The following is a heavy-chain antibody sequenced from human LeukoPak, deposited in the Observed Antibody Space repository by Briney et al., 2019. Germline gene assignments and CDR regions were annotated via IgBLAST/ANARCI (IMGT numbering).Heavy chain of an antibody. J-gene: IGHJ4*02. CDR2: ISGSGGST. CDR3: ANALSDCIWFGESHGLCY. CDR1: GFTFSSYA. Sequence: PGGSLRLSCAASGFTFSSYAMSWVRQAPGKGLEWVSAISGSGGSTYYADSVKGRFTISRDNSKNTLYLQMNSLRAEDTAVYYCANALSDCIWFGESHGLCYWGQGTLVTVSS. D-gene: IGHD3-10*01. V-gene: IGHV3-23*01.